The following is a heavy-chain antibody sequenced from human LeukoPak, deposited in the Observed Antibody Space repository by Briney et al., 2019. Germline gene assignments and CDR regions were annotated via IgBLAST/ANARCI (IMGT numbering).Heavy chain of an antibody. V-gene: IGHV3-30*03. CDR2: ISYDGSNK. CDR3: ARDRSSWTSTDAFDI. J-gene: IGHJ3*02. Sequence: GGSLRLSCAASGFTFSSYGMHWVRQAPGKGLEWVAVISYDGSNKYYADSVKGRFTISRDNAKNSLYLQMNSLRAEDTAVYYCARDRSSWTSTDAFDIWGQGTMVTVSS. D-gene: IGHD6-13*01. CDR1: GFTFSSYG.